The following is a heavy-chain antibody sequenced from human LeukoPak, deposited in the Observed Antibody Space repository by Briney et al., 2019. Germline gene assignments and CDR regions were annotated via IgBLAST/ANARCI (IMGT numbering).Heavy chain of an antibody. V-gene: IGHV5-51*01. J-gene: IGHJ3*02. CDR2: IYPGDSNS. CDR1: GYRFPSHW. Sequence: GESLKISCKGSGYRFPSHWIGSVRQMPGKGLEWMGIIYPGDSNSIYSPSFQGQVTISADKSINTAYLQWSSLKASDTAMYYCARRGSGSYSDAFDIWGQGTMVTVSS. CDR3: ARRGSGSYSDAFDI. D-gene: IGHD1-26*01.